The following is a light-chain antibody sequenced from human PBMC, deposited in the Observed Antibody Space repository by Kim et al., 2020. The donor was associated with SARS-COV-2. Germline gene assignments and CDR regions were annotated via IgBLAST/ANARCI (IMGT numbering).Light chain of an antibody. CDR2: AAS. CDR1: QGIANY. Sequence: DIQMTQSPSSLSASVGDRVTITCRASQGIANYLAWYQQKPGKVPKLLIYAASTLRSGVPSRFSGSGSGTDFTLTISSLQPEDVATYYCQKYNSAPHTFGQGTKLEI. CDR3: QKYNSAPHT. J-gene: IGKJ2*01. V-gene: IGKV1-27*01.